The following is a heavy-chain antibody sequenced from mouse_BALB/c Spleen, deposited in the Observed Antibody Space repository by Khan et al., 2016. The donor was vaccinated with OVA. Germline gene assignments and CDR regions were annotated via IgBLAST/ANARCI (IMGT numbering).Heavy chain of an antibody. V-gene: IGHV2-3*01. CDR1: GFSLTNYG. Sequence: QVQLQQPGPGLVAPSQSLSITCTVSGFSLTNYGVSWVRQPPGKGLEWLGVIWGDGSTNYHSALISRLIISKDNSKSQVFLKLNRLQTDDTATYHCAKFTPDYYSMDYWGQGTSVTVSS. CDR2: IWGDGST. J-gene: IGHJ4*01. CDR3: AKFTPDYYSMDY. D-gene: IGHD1-1*01.